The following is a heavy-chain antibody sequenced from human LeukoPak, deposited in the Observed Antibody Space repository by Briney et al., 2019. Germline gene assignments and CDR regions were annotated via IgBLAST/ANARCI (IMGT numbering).Heavy chain of an antibody. CDR1: GGSISSGGYY. D-gene: IGHD3-16*01. Sequence: PSQTLSLTCTVSGGSISSGGYYWSWIRQHPGDGLEWIGYIYYSGSTYYNPSLKSRVTISIDTSKNYFSLKLSSVTAADTAVYYCARAGGFFSPFGYWGQGTLVTVSS. V-gene: IGHV4-31*02. CDR2: IYYSGST. J-gene: IGHJ4*02. CDR3: ARAGGFFSPFGY.